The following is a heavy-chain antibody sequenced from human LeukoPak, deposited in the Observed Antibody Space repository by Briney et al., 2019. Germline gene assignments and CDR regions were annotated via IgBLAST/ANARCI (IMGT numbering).Heavy chain of an antibody. V-gene: IGHV3-66*01. CDR1: GLNFRGIL. D-gene: IGHD3-22*01. CDR3: VRDRGAYYYETGY. J-gene: IGHJ4*02. Sequence: GPLRLPLAVFGLNFRGILKKRGRTAPGKGLGGVAVIYFGGSTYYADSVKGRFTISRDNSKYTLYLQMNSLRAEDTAVYYCVRDRGAYYYETGYWGQGILVTVSS. CDR2: IYFGGST.